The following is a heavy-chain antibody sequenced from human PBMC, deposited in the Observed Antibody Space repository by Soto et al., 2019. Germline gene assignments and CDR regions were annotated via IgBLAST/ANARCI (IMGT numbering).Heavy chain of an antibody. D-gene: IGHD6-6*01. Sequence: PSETLSLTCAVYGGSFSGYYWSWIRQPPGKGLEWIGSIYYSGSTYYTPSLWSRVTMSVDTSKNQFSLNLNSVTAADTAVYYCARLQYSSLNWFGPWGQGTLVTVSS. CDR1: GGSFSGYY. CDR3: ARLQYSSLNWFGP. CDR2: IYYSGST. J-gene: IGHJ5*02. V-gene: IGHV4-34*01.